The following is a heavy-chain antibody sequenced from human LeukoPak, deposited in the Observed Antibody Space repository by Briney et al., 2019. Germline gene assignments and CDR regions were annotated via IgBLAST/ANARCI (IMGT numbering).Heavy chain of an antibody. CDR1: GYTFTSYG. CDR2: ISAYNGNT. CDR3: ARGPSRDGYNPLYDY. V-gene: IGHV1-18*01. J-gene: IGHJ4*02. D-gene: IGHD5-24*01. Sequence: ASVKVSCKASGYTFTSYGISRVRQAPGQGLEWMGWISAYNGNTNYAQKLQGRVTMTTDTSTSTAYMELRSLRSDDTAVYYCARGPSRDGYNPLYDYWGQGTLVTVSS.